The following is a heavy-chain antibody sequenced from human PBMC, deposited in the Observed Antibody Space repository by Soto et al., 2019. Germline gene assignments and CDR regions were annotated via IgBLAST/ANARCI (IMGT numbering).Heavy chain of an antibody. CDR1: GGSMTGYF. J-gene: IGHJ4*02. CDR3: ARTHWVSGTEY. V-gene: IGHV4-4*07. Sequence: QVQLQESGPGLVKPSETLSLTCTVPGGSMTGYFWSWIRQPAGKALEWIGHVYNSGNTDYNPYLASRITMAVDTSKRQFSLKVKSVTAADTAVYYCARTHWVSGTEYWGQGILVTVSS. D-gene: IGHD6-19*01. CDR2: VYNSGNT.